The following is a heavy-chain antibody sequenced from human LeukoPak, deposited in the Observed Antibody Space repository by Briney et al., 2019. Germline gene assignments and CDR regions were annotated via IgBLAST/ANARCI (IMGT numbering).Heavy chain of an antibody. Sequence: RASVKVSCKASGYTFTSYYMHWVRQAPGQGLEWMGIINPSGGSTSYAQKFQGRVTMTRDMSTSTVYMELSSLRSEDTAVYYCARDRAQGYDSSGYLGYWGQGALVTVSS. J-gene: IGHJ4*02. V-gene: IGHV1-46*01. CDR1: GYTFTSYY. CDR3: ARDRAQGYDSSGYLGY. D-gene: IGHD3-22*01. CDR2: INPSGGST.